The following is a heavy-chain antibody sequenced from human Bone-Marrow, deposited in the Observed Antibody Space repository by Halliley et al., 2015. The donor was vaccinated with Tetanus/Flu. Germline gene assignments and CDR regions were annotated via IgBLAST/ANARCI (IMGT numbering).Heavy chain of an antibody. D-gene: IGHD3-22*01. CDR2: IYFGGSS. J-gene: IGHJ4*02. V-gene: IGHV4-31*02. CDR3: ARVAYDSSGYYMDH. Sequence: IGNIYFGGSSYYDPSLESRVTISVDTSENEFSLKLSSVTAADTAVYFCARVAYDSSGYYMDHWGQGTLVTVSS.